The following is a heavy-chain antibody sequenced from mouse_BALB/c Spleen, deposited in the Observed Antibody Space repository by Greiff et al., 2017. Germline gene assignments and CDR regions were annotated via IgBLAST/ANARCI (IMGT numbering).Heavy chain of an antibody. Sequence: EVQGVESGGGLVQPGGSLKLSCAASGFTFSSYGMSWVRQTPDKRLELVATINSNGGSTYYPDSVKGRFTISRDNAKNTLYLQMSSLKSEDTAMYYCARDEGVRRYWGQGTLVTVSA. CDR1: GFTFSSYG. J-gene: IGHJ3*01. V-gene: IGHV5-6-3*01. D-gene: IGHD2-14*01. CDR2: INSNGGST. CDR3: ARDEGVRRY.